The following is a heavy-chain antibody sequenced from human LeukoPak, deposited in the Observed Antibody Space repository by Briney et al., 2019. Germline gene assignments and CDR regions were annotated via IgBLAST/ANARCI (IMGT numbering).Heavy chain of an antibody. CDR1: GYTFTSYD. CDR2: MNPNSGNT. V-gene: IGHV1-8*03. Sequence: ASVKVSCKASGYTFTSYDINWVRQATGQGLEWMGWMNPNSGNTGYAQKFQGRVTITRNTSISTAYMELSSLRSEDTAVYYCARSGPRIQLWYDAFDIWGQGTMVTVSS. J-gene: IGHJ3*02. D-gene: IGHD5-18*01. CDR3: ARSGPRIQLWYDAFDI.